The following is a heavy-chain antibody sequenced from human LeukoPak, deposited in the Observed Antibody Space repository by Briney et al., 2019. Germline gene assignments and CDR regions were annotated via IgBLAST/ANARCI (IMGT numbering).Heavy chain of an antibody. D-gene: IGHD2-15*01. V-gene: IGHV3-48*03. J-gene: IGHJ4*02. CDR2: ISSSGTAI. CDR3: ARKGGFDD. CDR1: GFSFSSYE. Sequence: PGGSLRLSCAASGFSFSSYEMNWVRQAPGKGLEWVSYISSSGTAIFYAYSVKARFTISRDNAKNSLFLQMNSLRAEDTAFYYCARKGGFDDWGQGTLVTVSS.